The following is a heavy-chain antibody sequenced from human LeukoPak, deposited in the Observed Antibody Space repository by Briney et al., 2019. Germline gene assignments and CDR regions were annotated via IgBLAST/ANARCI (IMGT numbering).Heavy chain of an antibody. Sequence: SETLSLTCTVSGGSISSYYWSWIRQPPGKGLEWIGEINHSGSTNYNPSLKSRVTISVDTSKNQFSLKLSSVTAADTAVYYCARGRGAAAGTVASGDYWGQGTLVTVSS. V-gene: IGHV4-34*01. J-gene: IGHJ4*02. D-gene: IGHD6-13*01. CDR2: INHSGST. CDR3: ARGRGAAAGTVASGDY. CDR1: GGSISSYY.